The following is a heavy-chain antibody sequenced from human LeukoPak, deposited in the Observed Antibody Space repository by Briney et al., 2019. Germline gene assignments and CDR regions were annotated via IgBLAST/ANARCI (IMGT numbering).Heavy chain of an antibody. D-gene: IGHD2-15*01. CDR2: IIPILGIA. CDR1: GGIFSSYA. Sequence: ASVKVSCKSSGGIFSSYAISWVRQAPGHGREWMGRIIPILGIANYGQKFQGRVTITADKSTSTAYMELSSLRSEDTAVYYCARGRLGGRSGNEYWGQGTLVTVSS. J-gene: IGHJ4*02. V-gene: IGHV1-69*04. CDR3: ARGRLGGRSGNEY.